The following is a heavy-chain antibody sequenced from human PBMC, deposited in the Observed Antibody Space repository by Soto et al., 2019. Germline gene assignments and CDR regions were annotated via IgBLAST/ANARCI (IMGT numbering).Heavy chain of an antibody. Sequence: GGSLRLSCAASGFTFSSYGMHWVRQAPGKGLEWVAVIWYDGSNKYYADSVKGRFTIPRDNSKNTLYLQMNSLRAEDTAVYYCARGRESWYDFDYWGQGTLVTVSS. CDR2: IWYDGSNK. CDR1: GFTFSSYG. D-gene: IGHD6-13*01. CDR3: ARGRESWYDFDY. J-gene: IGHJ4*02. V-gene: IGHV3-33*01.